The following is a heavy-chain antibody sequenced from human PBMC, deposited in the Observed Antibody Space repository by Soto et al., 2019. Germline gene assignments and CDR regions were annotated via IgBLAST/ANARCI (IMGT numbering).Heavy chain of an antibody. D-gene: IGHD4-17*01. Sequence: EVQLVESGGGLVQPGGSLKLSCAVSGFTFSGSAMHWFRQASGKGLEWVGRIRSKSNSYATAYAASVKGRFTISRDDSKNTAYLQMNSLKTEDTAVYYFTRGYGDYVRDYWGQGTLVTVSS. J-gene: IGHJ4*02. V-gene: IGHV3-73*01. CDR1: GFTFSGSA. CDR2: IRSKSNSYAT. CDR3: TRGYGDYVRDY.